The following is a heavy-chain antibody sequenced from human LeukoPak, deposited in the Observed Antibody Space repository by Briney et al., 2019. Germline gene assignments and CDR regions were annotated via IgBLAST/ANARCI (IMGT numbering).Heavy chain of an antibody. Sequence: PSETLSLTCTVSGGSISSSRYYWGWIRQPPGKGLEGIGSIYYSGSTYYNPSLKSRVTISVDTSKNQFPLKLSSVTAADTAVYYCLDPRDGYWGQGTLVPVSS. D-gene: IGHD5-24*01. J-gene: IGHJ4*02. CDR1: GGSISSSRYY. CDR3: LDPRDGY. V-gene: IGHV4-39*06. CDR2: IYYSGST.